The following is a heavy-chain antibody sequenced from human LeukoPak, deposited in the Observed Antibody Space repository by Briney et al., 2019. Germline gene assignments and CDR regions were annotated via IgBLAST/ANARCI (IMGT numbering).Heavy chain of an antibody. J-gene: IGHJ4*02. V-gene: IGHV1-2*02. D-gene: IGHD6-19*01. CDR3: AREVDSSGWDTFDY. CDR2: INPNSGGT. Sequence: ASVKVSCKASGYTFTGYYRHWVRQAPGQGLEWMGWINPNSGGTNYAQKFQGRVTMTRDTSISTAYMELSRLRSDDTAVYYCAREVDSSGWDTFDYGGQGTLVTVSS. CDR1: GYTFTGYY.